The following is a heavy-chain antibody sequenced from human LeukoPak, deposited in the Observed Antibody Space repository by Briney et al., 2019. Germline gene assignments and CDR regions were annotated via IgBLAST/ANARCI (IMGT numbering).Heavy chain of an antibody. CDR1: GFTFSSFW. J-gene: IGHJ6*03. V-gene: IGHV3-7*01. CDR2: IKQDGSEK. Sequence: GGSLRLSCAASGFTFSSFWMRWVRQAPGKGLELVANIKQDGSEKYYVDSVKGRFTISRDNAKNSLYLQMNSLRAEDTAVYYCARGGGIVVVPAANHDYYYYMDVWGKGTTVTVSS. CDR3: ARGGGIVVVPAANHDYYYYMDV. D-gene: IGHD2-2*01.